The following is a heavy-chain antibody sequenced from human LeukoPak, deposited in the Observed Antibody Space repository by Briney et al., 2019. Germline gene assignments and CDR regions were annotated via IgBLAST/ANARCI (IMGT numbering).Heavy chain of an antibody. CDR1: GGSISSYY. D-gene: IGHD4-23*01. CDR2: IYYIGSA. Sequence: LETLSLTCTVSGGSISSYYWSGIRQPPGKGRGWSGYIYYIGSAYPNPSLNSRVTISLDPSKNQFSLRLSPVTAADTAVYYCASSTVVTPFDYWGQGTLVTVS. V-gene: IGHV4-59*08. CDR3: ASSTVVTPFDY. J-gene: IGHJ4*02.